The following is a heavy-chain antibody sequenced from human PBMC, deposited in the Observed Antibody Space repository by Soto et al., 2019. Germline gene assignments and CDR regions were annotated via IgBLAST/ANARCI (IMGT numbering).Heavy chain of an antibody. D-gene: IGHD3-10*01. J-gene: IGHJ5*02. CDR1: GGSISSYY. CDR2: IYYSGST. V-gene: IGHV4-59*08. CDR3: ARQYGSGSLQFDP. Sequence: TLSLTCTVSGGSISSYYWSWIRQPPGKGLEWIGYIYYSGSTNYNPSLKSRVTISVDTSKNQFSLKLSSVTAADTAVYYCARQYGSGSLQFDPFRQGTLVTVSS.